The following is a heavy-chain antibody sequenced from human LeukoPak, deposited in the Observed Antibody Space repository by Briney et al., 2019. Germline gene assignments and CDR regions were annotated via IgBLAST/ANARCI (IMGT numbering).Heavy chain of an antibody. CDR3: ARARNPPNWCAP. CDR2: IYYSGST. J-gene: IGHJ5*02. Sequence: SETLSLTCTVSGGSISSYYWSWIRQPPGKGLEWIGYIYYSGSTNYNPSLKSRVTISVDTSKNQFSLKLSSVTAADTAVYYCARARNPPNWCAPGGQGPLFTVSS. CDR1: GGSISSYY. V-gene: IGHV4-59*01.